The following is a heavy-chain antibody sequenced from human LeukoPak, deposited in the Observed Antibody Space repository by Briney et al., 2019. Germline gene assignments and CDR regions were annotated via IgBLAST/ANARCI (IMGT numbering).Heavy chain of an antibody. Sequence: SETLSLTCTVSGGSISSGSLYWSWIRQPAGKGLEWIGRIYNSGSTYYNPSLKNRVTISVDTSKHQFSLDLTSVTAADTAVYYCARAVWPLLGWFDPWGQGTLVTVSS. J-gene: IGHJ5*02. CDR1: GGSISSGSLY. CDR2: IYNSGST. CDR3: ARAVWPLLGWFDP. V-gene: IGHV4-61*02. D-gene: IGHD3-16*01.